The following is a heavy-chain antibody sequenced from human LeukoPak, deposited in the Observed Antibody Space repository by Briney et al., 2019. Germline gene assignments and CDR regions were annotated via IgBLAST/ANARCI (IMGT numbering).Heavy chain of an antibody. CDR3: ARQMSVFGGGDWLDP. Sequence: GGSLKLSCAAAGFTFSNYDMHWVRQAPGKGLEWVAVIWSDGSNEYSTDSLKGRFTISRDNSKNTLYLQMNSLRAEDTAVYYCARQMSVFGGGDWLDPWGQGTLVTVSS. CDR1: GFTFSNYD. CDR2: IWSDGSNE. J-gene: IGHJ5*02. D-gene: IGHD2-15*01. V-gene: IGHV3-33*01.